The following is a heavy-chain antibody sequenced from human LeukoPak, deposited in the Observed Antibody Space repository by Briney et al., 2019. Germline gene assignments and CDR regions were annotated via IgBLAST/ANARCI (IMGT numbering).Heavy chain of an antibody. D-gene: IGHD5-24*01. CDR1: GGTFSSYA. CDR3: AREKMVEDGYNYEDFDY. Sequence: SVKVSCKASGGTFSSYAISWVRQAPGQGLEWMGRIIPILGIANYAQKFQGRVTITADKSTSTAYMELSSLRAEDTAVYYCAREKMVEDGYNYEDFDYWGQGTLVTVSS. V-gene: IGHV1-69*04. J-gene: IGHJ4*02. CDR2: IIPILGIA.